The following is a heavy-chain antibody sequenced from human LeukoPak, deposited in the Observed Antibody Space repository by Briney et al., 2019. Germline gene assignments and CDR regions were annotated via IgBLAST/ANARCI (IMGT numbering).Heavy chain of an antibody. CDR1: GDSVSGNSAA. J-gene: IGHJ4*02. V-gene: IGHV6-1*01. D-gene: IGHD3-10*01. CDR2: TSCRSTCYN. Sequence: SRTLSLTCAISGDSVSGNSAAWNWISQSPSRGSEWLGRTSCRSTCYNDYAFSVKSRILINSDTSKNQFSLQLNSVTPEDTAVYYCARARYGSGHGYYFDYWGQGTLVTVSS. CDR3: ARARYGSGHGYYFDY.